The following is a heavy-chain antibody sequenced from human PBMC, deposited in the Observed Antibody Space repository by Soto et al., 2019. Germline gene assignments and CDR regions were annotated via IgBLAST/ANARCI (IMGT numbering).Heavy chain of an antibody. CDR2: INHSGST. D-gene: IGHD2-2*01. CDR3: ARGAGSEDIVVVPAAQYYFDY. Sequence: SGTLSLTCAVYGGSFSGYYWSWIRQPPGKGLEWIGEINHSGSTNYNPSLKSRVTISVDTSKNQFSLKLSSVTAADTAVYYCARGAGSEDIVVVPAAQYYFDYWGQGTLVTVSS. V-gene: IGHV4-34*01. J-gene: IGHJ4*02. CDR1: GGSFSGYY.